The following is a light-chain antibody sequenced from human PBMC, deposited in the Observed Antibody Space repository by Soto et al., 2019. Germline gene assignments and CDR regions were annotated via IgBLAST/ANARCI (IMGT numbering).Light chain of an antibody. CDR1: QRITTY. V-gene: IGKV1-39*01. Sequence: IQMTQSPSSLSASVGDRVTITCRASQRITTYLNWYQQKPGNALKLLITTSGTLQRGVPSRFSGSGSGTDFTLTITSLQREDFATYFCQQTYSTPYTFGQGTKLEVK. CDR2: TSG. CDR3: QQTYSTPYT. J-gene: IGKJ2*01.